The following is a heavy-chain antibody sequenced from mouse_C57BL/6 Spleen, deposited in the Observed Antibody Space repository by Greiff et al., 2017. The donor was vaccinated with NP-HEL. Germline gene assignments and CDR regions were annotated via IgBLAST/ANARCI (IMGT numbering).Heavy chain of an antibody. CDR3: ARYSKDLDY. J-gene: IGHJ2*01. CDR1: GYAFTNYL. CDR2: IYPGSGGT. Sequence: VQLVESGAELVRPGTSVKVSCKASGYAFTNYLIEWVKQRPGQGLEWIGVIYPGSGGTNYNEKFKGKATLTADKSSSTAYMQLSSLTSEDSAVYFCARYSKDLDYWGQGTTLTVSS. D-gene: IGHD2-5*01. V-gene: IGHV1-54*01.